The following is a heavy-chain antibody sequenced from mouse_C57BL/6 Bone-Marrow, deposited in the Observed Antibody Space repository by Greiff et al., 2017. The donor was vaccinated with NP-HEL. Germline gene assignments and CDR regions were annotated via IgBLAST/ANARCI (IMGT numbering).Heavy chain of an antibody. J-gene: IGHJ4*01. CDR1: GYTFTSYW. D-gene: IGHD1-1*01. CDR3: ARESYYYGSSYAMDH. Sequence: QVQLQQPGAELVKPGASVKLSCKASGYTFTSYWMHWVKQRPGQGLEWIGMIHPNSGSTNYNEKFKSKATLTVDKSSSTAYMQLSSLTSEDSAVYYCARESYYYGSSYAMDHWGQGTSVTVSS. V-gene: IGHV1-64*01. CDR2: IHPNSGST.